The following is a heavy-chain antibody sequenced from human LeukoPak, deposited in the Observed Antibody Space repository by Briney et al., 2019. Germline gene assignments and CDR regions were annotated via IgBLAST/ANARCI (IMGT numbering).Heavy chain of an antibody. CDR2: IYYSGST. V-gene: IGHV4-39*01. CDR3: ASTKGGYEYFQH. D-gene: IGHD1-26*01. J-gene: IGHJ1*01. CDR1: GGSISSYY. Sequence: PSETLSLTCTVSGGSISSYYWGWIRQPPGKGLEWIGSIYYSGSTYYNPSLKSRVTISVDTSKNQFSLKLSSVTAADTAVYYRASTKGGYEYFQHWGQGTLVTVSS.